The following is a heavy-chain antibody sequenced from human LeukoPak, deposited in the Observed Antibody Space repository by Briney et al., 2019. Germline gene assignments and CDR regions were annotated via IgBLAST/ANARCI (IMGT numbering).Heavy chain of an antibody. Sequence: GGSLRLSCAASGFTFSSYWMHWVRQAPGKGLVWVSRINSDGSSTSYADSVKGRFTISRDNAKNTLYLQVNSLRAEDTAVYYCARGLPYYYYMDVWGKGTTVTVSS. J-gene: IGHJ6*03. CDR3: ARGLPYYYYMDV. CDR2: INSDGSST. CDR1: GFTFSSYW. V-gene: IGHV3-74*01. D-gene: IGHD4-11*01.